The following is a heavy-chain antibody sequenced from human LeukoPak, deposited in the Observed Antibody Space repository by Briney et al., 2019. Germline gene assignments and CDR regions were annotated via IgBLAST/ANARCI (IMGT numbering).Heavy chain of an antibody. CDR3: ATEGFYC. CDR1: GVTFSKDG. V-gene: IGHV3-23*01. CDR2: ISSNADIP. J-gene: IGHJ4*02. Sequence: RGALRVSCAASGVTFSKDGMRWVRQAPGVALASVSGISSNADIPDCAASVKGMFTISRDNFKKPLYLKMNRQRADDTPLYYCATEGFYCWGPGTLVTVSS.